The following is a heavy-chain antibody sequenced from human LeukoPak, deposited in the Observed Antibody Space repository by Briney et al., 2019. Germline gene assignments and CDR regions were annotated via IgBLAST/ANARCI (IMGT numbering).Heavy chain of an antibody. V-gene: IGHV1-2*04. CDR2: INPNSGGT. Sequence: GASVKVSCKASGYTFTGYYMHWVRQAPGQGLEWMGWINPNSGGTNYAQKFQGWVTMTRDTSISIAYMELSRLRSDDTAVYYCARDPSRDGYNSNFDYWGQGTLVTVSS. CDR1: GYTFTGYY. CDR3: ARDPSRDGYNSNFDY. D-gene: IGHD5-24*01. J-gene: IGHJ4*02.